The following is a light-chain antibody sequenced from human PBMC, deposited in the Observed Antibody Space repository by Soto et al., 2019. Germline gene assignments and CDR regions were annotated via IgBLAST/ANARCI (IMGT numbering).Light chain of an antibody. V-gene: IGLV2-11*01. CDR2: DVS. J-gene: IGLJ1*01. CDR3: VSYKTSASYV. Sequence: QSVLTQPRSVSGSPGQSVTISCTGTSSDVGGYNYVSWYQQHPGKAPKLMIYDVSKRPSGVPDRFSGSKSGNTASLTISGLQAEDEADYYCVSYKTSASYVFGTGTKVTVL. CDR1: SSDVGGYNY.